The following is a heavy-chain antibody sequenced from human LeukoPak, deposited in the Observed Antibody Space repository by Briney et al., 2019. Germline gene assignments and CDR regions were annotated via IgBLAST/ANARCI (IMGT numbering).Heavy chain of an antibody. Sequence: PSETLSLTCTVSGGSLSSGSYYWSWIRQPAGKGLEWIGRIYTSGSTNYNPSLKSRVTISVDTSKNQFSLKLSSVTAADTAVYYCASSDRGSSWYFDYWGQGTLVTVSS. CDR2: IYTSGST. J-gene: IGHJ4*02. CDR1: GGSLSSGSYY. V-gene: IGHV4-61*02. CDR3: ASSDRGSSWYFDY. D-gene: IGHD6-13*01.